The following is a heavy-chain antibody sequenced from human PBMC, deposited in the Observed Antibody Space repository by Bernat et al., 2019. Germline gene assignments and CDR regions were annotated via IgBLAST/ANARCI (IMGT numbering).Heavy chain of an antibody. CDR3: ARDQYCSGGSCYSFQH. CDR1: GFTFSSYA. V-gene: IGHV3-30*01. Sequence: QVQLVESGGGVVQPGRSLRLSCAASGFTFSSYAMHWVRQAPGKGLEWVSVISYDGSNKYYADSVKGRFTISRDNSKNTLYLQMNSLRAEDTAVYYFARDQYCSGGSCYSFQHWGQGTLVTVSS. J-gene: IGHJ1*01. CDR2: ISYDGSNK. D-gene: IGHD2-15*01.